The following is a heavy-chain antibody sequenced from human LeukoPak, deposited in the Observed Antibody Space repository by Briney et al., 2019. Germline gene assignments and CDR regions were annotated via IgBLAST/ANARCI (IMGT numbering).Heavy chain of an antibody. V-gene: IGHV4-61*01. J-gene: IGHJ4*02. D-gene: IGHD3-9*01. CDR2: ISYRGNT. CDR1: GGSFSGSYY. CDR3: VREHDWGDFDH. Sequence: SETLSLTCAVYGGSFSGSYYWSWIRQPPGKELEWIGYISYRGNTNYNPSLKSRVTVSADTSKNQFSLKLSSVTAADTAVYYCVREHDWGDFDHWGQGTLVTVSS.